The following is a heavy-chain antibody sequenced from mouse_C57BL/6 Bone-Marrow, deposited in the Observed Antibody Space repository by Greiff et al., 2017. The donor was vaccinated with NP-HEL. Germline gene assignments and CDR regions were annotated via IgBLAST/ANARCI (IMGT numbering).Heavy chain of an antibody. CDR2: IDPENGDT. V-gene: IGHV14-4*01. CDR1: GFNIKDDY. CDR3: TTQDLYYDYDGWYFDV. J-gene: IGHJ1*03. Sequence: EVQLQESGAELVRPGASVKLSCTASGFNIKDDYMHWVKQRPEQGLEWIGWIDPENGDTEYASKFQGKATITADTSSNTAYLQLSSLTSEDTAVYYCTTQDLYYDYDGWYFDVWGTGTTVTVSS. D-gene: IGHD2-4*01.